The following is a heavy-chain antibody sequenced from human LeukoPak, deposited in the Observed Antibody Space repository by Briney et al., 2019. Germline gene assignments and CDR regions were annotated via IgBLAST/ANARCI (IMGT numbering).Heavy chain of an antibody. Sequence: ASVKVSCKASGYTFTSYYMHWVRQAPGQGLEWVGIINPSGGSTSYAQKFQGRVTMTRDTSTSTVYMELSSLRSEDTAVYYCARVTDYYDSSGYYYYFDYWGQGTLVTVSS. D-gene: IGHD3-22*01. CDR3: ARVTDYYDSSGYYYYFDY. CDR1: GYTFTSYY. J-gene: IGHJ4*02. V-gene: IGHV1-46*01. CDR2: INPSGGST.